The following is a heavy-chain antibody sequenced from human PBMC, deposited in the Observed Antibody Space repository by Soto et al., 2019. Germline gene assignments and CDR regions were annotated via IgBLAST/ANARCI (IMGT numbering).Heavy chain of an antibody. CDR3: ARGSLEGVSVAGTAYYFDY. Sequence: SETLSLTCAVYGGSFIGYYCSLIRHPPLKWREWIGEINHSGSTNYNPSLKSRVTISVDTSKNQFSLKLSSVTAADTAVYYCARGSLEGVSVAGTAYYFDYWGQGTLVTVSS. J-gene: IGHJ4*02. D-gene: IGHD6-19*01. CDR2: INHSGST. V-gene: IGHV4-34*01. CDR1: GGSFIGYY.